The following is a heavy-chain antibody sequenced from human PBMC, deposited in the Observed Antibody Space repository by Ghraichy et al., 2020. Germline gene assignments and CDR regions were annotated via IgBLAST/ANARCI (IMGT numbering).Heavy chain of an antibody. Sequence: GGSLRLSCAASGFTFDDYTMYWVRQAPGKGLEWVSLISWDGGSTYYADSVKGRFTISRDNSKNSLYLQMNSLRTEDTALYYCAKDYYGSGNTDYYYYYGMDVWGQGTTVTVSS. D-gene: IGHD3-10*01. CDR2: ISWDGGST. CDR3: AKDYYGSGNTDYYYYYGMDV. CDR1: GFTFDDYT. V-gene: IGHV3-43*01. J-gene: IGHJ6*02.